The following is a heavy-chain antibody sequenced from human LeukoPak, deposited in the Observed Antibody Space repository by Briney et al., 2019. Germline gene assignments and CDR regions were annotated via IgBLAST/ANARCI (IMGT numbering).Heavy chain of an antibody. CDR2: ITSSSYI. CDR1: GVTFTTYT. J-gene: IGHJ4*02. D-gene: IGHD4-17*01. Sequence: GGSLRLSCAASGVTFTTYTMNWVRQAPGEGLEWVSSITSSSYIHYADSVRGRFTISRDNAKNSPYLQMSSLRAEDTAVYYCARDRYGDYAVDYWGQGTPVTVSS. CDR3: ARDRYGDYAVDY. V-gene: IGHV3-21*01.